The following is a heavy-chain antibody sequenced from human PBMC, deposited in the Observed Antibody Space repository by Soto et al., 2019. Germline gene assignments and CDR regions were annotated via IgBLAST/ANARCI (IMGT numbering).Heavy chain of an antibody. Sequence: QVQLVQSGAEVKKPGASVKVSCKASGYTYTSYAMHWVRQAPGQRLEWMGWINAGNGNTKYSQKFQGRVTITRDTSASTAYMELSSLRSEDTAGYYCARDVAAAGLDYWGQGTLVTVSS. CDR2: INAGNGNT. CDR1: GYTYTSYA. CDR3: ARDVAAAGLDY. D-gene: IGHD6-13*01. V-gene: IGHV1-3*01. J-gene: IGHJ4*02.